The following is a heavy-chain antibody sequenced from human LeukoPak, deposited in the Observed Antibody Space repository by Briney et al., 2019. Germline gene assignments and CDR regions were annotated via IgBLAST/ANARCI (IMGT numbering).Heavy chain of an antibody. V-gene: IGHV5-10-1*01. CDR1: GYSFTSYW. Sequence: GESLKISCKGSGYSFTSYWISWVRQMPGKGLEWMGRIDPSDSYTNYSPSFQGHVTISADKSISTAYLQWSGLKASDTAMYYCARQYYGSGSYYNVGYYYYGMDVWGKGTRSPSPQ. CDR2: IDPSDSYT. D-gene: IGHD3-10*01. J-gene: IGHJ6*04. CDR3: ARQYYGSGSYYNVGYYYYGMDV.